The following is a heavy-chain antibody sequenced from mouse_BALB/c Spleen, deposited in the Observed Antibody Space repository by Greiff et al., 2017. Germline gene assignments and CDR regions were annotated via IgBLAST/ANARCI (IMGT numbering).Heavy chain of an antibody. J-gene: IGHJ4*01. CDR2: ISYSGST. Sequence: QSGPGLVKPSQSLSLTCTVTGYSITSDYAWNWIRQFPGNKLEWMGYISYSGSTSYNPSLKSRISITRDTSKNQFFLQLNSVTTEDTATYYCARVYPYAMDYWGQGTSVTVSS. CDR3: ARVYPYAMDY. V-gene: IGHV3-2*02. D-gene: IGHD2-1*01. CDR1: GYSITSDYA.